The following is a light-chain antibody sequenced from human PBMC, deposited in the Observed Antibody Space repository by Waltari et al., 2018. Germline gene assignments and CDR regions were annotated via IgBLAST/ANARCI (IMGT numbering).Light chain of an antibody. CDR1: HSVFYTSTNKNY. Sequence: DIVMTQSPDSLSVSLGEMTTINCMTSHSVFYTSTNKNYLAWYQHKAGQPPKLLIYWASTRESGVPDRFSGSGSGTDFTLTISSLQAEDVAVYFCHQYYSLPYTFGQGTKLEIK. CDR2: WAS. J-gene: IGKJ2*01. CDR3: HQYYSLPYT. V-gene: IGKV4-1*01.